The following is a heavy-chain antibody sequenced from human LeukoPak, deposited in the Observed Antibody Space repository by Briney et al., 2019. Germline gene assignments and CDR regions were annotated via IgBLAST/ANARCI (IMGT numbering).Heavy chain of an antibody. D-gene: IGHD3-3*01. Sequence: PSETLSLTCTVSGGSISSSSYYWGWIRQPPGTGLEWIGSIYYSGSTYYNPSLKSRVTISVDTSKNQFSLKLSSVTAADTAVYYCARGPTYYDFWSQDYYYGMDVWGQGTTVTVSS. CDR2: IYYSGST. V-gene: IGHV4-39*07. J-gene: IGHJ6*02. CDR3: ARGPTYYDFWSQDYYYGMDV. CDR1: GGSISSSSYY.